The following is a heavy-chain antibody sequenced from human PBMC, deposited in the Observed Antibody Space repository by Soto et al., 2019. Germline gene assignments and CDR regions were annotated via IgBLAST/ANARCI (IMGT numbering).Heavy chain of an antibody. J-gene: IGHJ6*02. D-gene: IGHD3-9*01. V-gene: IGHV3-74*01. CDR2: INSDGSST. CDR1: GFTFSSYW. Sequence: GGSLRLSCAASGFTFSSYWMHWVRQAPGKGLVWVSRINSDGSSTSYADSVKGRFTISRDNAKNTLYLQMNSLRAEDTAVYYCARVFDDSYGMDVWGQGTTVTVSS. CDR3: ARVFDDSYGMDV.